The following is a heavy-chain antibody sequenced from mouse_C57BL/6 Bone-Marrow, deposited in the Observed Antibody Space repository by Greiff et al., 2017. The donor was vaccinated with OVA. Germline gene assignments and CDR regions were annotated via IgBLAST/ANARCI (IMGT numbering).Heavy chain of an antibody. D-gene: IGHD1-1*01. CDR2: FYPGSGSI. CDR3: ARHEEGYYYGSSHWYFDV. V-gene: IGHV1-62-2*01. J-gene: IGHJ1*03. Sequence: QVQLQQSGAELVKPGASVKLSCKASGYTFTEYTIHWVKQRSGQGLEWIGWFYPGSGSIKYNEKFKDKATLTADKSSSTVYMELSRLTSEDSAVYFCARHEEGYYYGSSHWYFDVWGTGTTVTVSS. CDR1: GYTFTEYT.